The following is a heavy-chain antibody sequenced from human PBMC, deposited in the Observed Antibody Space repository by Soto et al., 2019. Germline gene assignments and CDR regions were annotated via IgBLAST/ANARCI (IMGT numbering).Heavy chain of an antibody. V-gene: IGHV3-21*01. Sequence: PGGSLRLSCAASGFTFSNFAMAWVRQAPGEGLEWVSAISGSGVYIFYADSVKGRFTISRDNAKNTLYLQMNSLRAEDTAVYYCAGDHGLSSYAFDIRGQGTMVTVSS. D-gene: IGHD2-15*01. J-gene: IGHJ3*02. CDR1: GFTFSNFA. CDR3: AGDHGLSSYAFDI. CDR2: ISGSGVYI.